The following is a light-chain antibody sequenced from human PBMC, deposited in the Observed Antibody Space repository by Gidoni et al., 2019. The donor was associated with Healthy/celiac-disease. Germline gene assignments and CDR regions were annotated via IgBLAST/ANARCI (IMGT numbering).Light chain of an antibody. J-gene: IGKJ4*01. CDR2: AAS. V-gene: IGKV1-9*01. Sequence: DRRLTQSPSFLSASVGERVTSPCRASQGISSYLAWYKQKPGKAPKLLIYAASTLQSGVPSRFSGSGSGTEFTLTISSLQPEYFATYYCQQLNSYPLFGGGTKVEIK. CDR1: QGISSY. CDR3: QQLNSYPL.